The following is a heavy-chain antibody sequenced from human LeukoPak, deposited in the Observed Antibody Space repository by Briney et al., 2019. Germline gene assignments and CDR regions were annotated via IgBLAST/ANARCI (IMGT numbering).Heavy chain of an antibody. Sequence: GGSLRLSCAASGFTFSSYWMSWVRQAPGTGLEWVANIKQDGSEKYYVDSVKGRFTISRDNAKNSLYLQMNSLRAEDTAVYYCASAHFPLYYSDYWGQGTLVTVSS. D-gene: IGHD3-3*02. CDR1: GFTFSSYW. CDR3: ASAHFPLYYSDY. CDR2: IKQDGSEK. J-gene: IGHJ4*02. V-gene: IGHV3-7*01.